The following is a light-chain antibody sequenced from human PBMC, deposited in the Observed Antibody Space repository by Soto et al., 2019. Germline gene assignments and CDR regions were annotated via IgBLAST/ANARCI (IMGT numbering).Light chain of an antibody. V-gene: IGLV3-9*01. J-gene: IGLJ2*01. CDR2: RDS. CDR3: QVWDSSIVV. CDR1: NIGSKN. Sequence: SYELTQPLSVSVALGQTARITCGGNNIGSKNVHWYQQKAGQAPVLVIYRDSNRPSGIPERFSGSNSGNTATLTISRAQAGDEADYYCQVWDSSIVVVGGGTKLTVL.